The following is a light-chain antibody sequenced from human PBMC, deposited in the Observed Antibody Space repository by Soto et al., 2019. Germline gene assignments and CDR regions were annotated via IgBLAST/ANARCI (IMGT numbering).Light chain of an antibody. J-gene: IGKJ4*01. CDR3: QQYGSSRLT. Sequence: EVVMTQSPATLSVSPGEGATLSCRASQGIGDTLAWYQHKPGQTPRLLIYGASSRATGIPDRFSGSGSGTDFTLTISRLEPEDFAVYYCQQYGSSRLTFGGGTKVDIK. CDR2: GAS. V-gene: IGKV3-20*01. CDR1: QGIGDT.